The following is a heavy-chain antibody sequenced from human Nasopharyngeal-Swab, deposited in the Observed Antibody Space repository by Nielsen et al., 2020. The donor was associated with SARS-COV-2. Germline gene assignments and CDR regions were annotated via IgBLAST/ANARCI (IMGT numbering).Heavy chain of an antibody. CDR3: ARVSTSNYYYYYGMDV. J-gene: IGHJ6*02. CDR2: ISYDGSNK. D-gene: IGHD4-11*01. Sequence: VGQAPGKGLEWVAVISYDGSNKYYADSVKGRFTISRDNAKNSLYLQMNSLRAEDTAVYYCARVSTSNYYYYYGMDVWGQGTTVTVSS. V-gene: IGHV3-30-3*01.